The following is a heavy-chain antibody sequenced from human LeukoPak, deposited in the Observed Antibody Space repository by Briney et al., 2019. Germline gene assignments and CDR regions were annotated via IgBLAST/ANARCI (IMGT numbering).Heavy chain of an antibody. V-gene: IGHV4-4*09. CDR1: GGSISSYY. CDR3: ARERYDFWSGYFRDYYYYYYMDV. D-gene: IGHD3-3*01. J-gene: IGHJ6*03. CDR2: IYTSGST. Sequence: SETLSLTCTVSGGSISSYYWSWIRQLPGKGLEWIGYIYTSGSTNYNPSLKSRVTISVDTSKNQFSLKLSSVTAADTAVYYCARERYDFWSGYFRDYYYYYYMDVWGKGTTVTVSS.